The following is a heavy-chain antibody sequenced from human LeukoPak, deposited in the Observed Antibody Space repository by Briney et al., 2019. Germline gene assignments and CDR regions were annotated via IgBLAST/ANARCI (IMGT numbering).Heavy chain of an antibody. CDR1: GFTFSSYA. V-gene: IGHV3-23*01. D-gene: IGHD6-19*01. CDR2: ISGSGGNT. J-gene: IGHJ4*02. CDR3: AKRRSSGWWSIDY. Sequence: GGSLRLSCAASGFTFSSYAMSWVRQAPGKGLEWVSTISGSGGNTYYADSVKGRFTISRDKSKNTLYLQMNSLRAEDTAVYYCAKRRSSGWWSIDYWGQGTLVTVSS.